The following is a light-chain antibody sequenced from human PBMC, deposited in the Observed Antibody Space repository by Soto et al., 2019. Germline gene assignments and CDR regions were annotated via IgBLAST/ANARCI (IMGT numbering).Light chain of an antibody. J-gene: IGLJ3*02. CDR1: SSDVGGYNY. Sequence: QSALTQPPSASGSPGQSVTISWTGTSSDVGGYNYVSWYQQHPGKAPKLMIYEVSKRPSGVPDRFSGSKSGNTASLTVSGLEVEDESDYYCSSFAGSNNWVFGGGTKLTVL. CDR3: SSFAGSNNWV. CDR2: EVS. V-gene: IGLV2-8*01.